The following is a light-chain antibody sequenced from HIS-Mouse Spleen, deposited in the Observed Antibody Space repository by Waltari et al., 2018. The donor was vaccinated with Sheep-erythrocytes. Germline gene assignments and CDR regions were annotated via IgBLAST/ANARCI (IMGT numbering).Light chain of an antibody. Sequence: QSALTQPRSVSGSPGQSVTISCTGTSSDVGGYNYVSVYQPHPGKAPKLLIYDVSKRPSGFPERFSGSTSGNTASLTISGLQAEDEADSYCCSYAGSYNHVFATGTKVTVL. J-gene: IGLJ1*01. CDR3: CSYAGSYNHV. CDR1: SSDVGGYNY. V-gene: IGLV2-11*01. CDR2: DVS.